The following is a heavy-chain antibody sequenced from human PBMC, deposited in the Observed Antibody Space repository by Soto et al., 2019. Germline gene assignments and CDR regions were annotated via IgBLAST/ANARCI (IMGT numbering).Heavy chain of an antibody. J-gene: IGHJ4*02. CDR3: ARDPLNAQGDY. V-gene: IGHV1-2*02. CDR1: GYTFTGYY. Sequence: VASVKVSCKASGYTFTGYYMHWVRQAPGQGLEWMGWINPNSGGTNHAQKFQGRVTMTRDTSISTAYMELSRLRSDDTAVYYCARDPLNAQGDYCGQGPLVTVSS. CDR2: INPNSGGT.